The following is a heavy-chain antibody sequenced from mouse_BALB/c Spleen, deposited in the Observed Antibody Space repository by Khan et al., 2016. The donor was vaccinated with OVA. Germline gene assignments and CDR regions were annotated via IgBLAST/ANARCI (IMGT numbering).Heavy chain of an antibody. V-gene: IGHV1-7*01. J-gene: IGHJ2*01. CDR1: GYTFVNYW. CDR3: ARRGLRWDFDY. CDR2: INPSIAYT. D-gene: IGHD1-1*01. Sequence: VQLQESGAELAKPGASVKMSCKASGYTFVNYWILWVRQRPGQGLEWIGYINPSIAYTENNQNFKDKATLTADKSSSTAYMQLNSLTSEASAVDYCARRGLRWDFDYWGQGTTLTVSS.